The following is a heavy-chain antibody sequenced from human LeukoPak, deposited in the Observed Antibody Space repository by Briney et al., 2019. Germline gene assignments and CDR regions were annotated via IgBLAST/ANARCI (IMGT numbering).Heavy chain of an antibody. J-gene: IGHJ5*02. Sequence: SQTLSLTCTVSGGSISSGSYYWSWIRQPAGKGLEWIGRIYTSGSTNYNPSLKSRVTISVDTSKNQFFLKLSSVTAADTAVYYCARDLRLVIAAGWFDPWGQGTLVTVSS. D-gene: IGHD2-21*01. V-gene: IGHV4-61*02. CDR2: IYTSGST. CDR3: ARDLRLVIAAGWFDP. CDR1: GGSISSGSYY.